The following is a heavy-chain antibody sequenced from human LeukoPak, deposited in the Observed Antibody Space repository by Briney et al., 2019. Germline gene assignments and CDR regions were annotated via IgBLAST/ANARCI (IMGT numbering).Heavy chain of an antibody. CDR2: INHSGRT. CDR1: GGSFSDYY. D-gene: IGHD4-23*01. CDR3: ARGNGGTHFDY. V-gene: IGHV4-34*01. J-gene: IGHJ4*02. Sequence: SETLSLTCAVYGGSFSDYYWSWIRQPPGKGLEWIGEINHSGRTNCNPSLKSRVSISVDTSKNQFSLNLTSVTAADTAVYYCARGNGGTHFDYWGQGTLVTVSS.